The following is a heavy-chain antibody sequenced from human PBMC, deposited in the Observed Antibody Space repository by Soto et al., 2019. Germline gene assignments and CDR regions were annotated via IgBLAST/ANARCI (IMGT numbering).Heavy chain of an antibody. CDR1: GFTFSDYY. CDR3: ARTMVRGVITLKHYNYMDV. Sequence: QVQLVESGGGLVKPGGSLRLSCAASGFTFSDYYMSWIRQAPGKGLEWVSYISSSGSTIYYADSVKGRFTIYRDNPKNSLYLQMNSLRAEDTAVYYCARTMVRGVITLKHYNYMDVWGKGTTVTVCS. CDR2: ISSSGSTI. J-gene: IGHJ6*03. D-gene: IGHD3-10*01. V-gene: IGHV3-11*01.